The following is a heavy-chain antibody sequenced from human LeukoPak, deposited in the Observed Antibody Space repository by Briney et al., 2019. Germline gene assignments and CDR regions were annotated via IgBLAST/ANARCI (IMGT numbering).Heavy chain of an antibody. J-gene: IGHJ4*02. CDR2: IYTSGST. CDR1: GGSISSYY. D-gene: IGHD1-7*01. CDR3: ARTNDWELPDY. V-gene: IGHV4-4*07. Sequence: PSETLSLTCTVSGGSISSYYWSWIRQPAGKGLEWIGRIYTSGSTNHNPSLKSRVTISVDTSKNRFSLKLSSVTAADTAVYYCARTNDWELPDYWGQGTLVTVSS.